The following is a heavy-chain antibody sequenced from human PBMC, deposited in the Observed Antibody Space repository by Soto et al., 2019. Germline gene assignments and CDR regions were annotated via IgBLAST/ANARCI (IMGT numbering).Heavy chain of an antibody. V-gene: IGHV1-18*01. Sequence: EASVKVSCKASGYTFTSYGISWVRQAPGQGLEWMGWISAYNGNTNYAQKLQGRVTMTTDTSTSTDYMELRSLRSDDTAVYYCARVRYDFWSGSYGMDVWGQGTTVTVSS. CDR2: ISAYNGNT. CDR1: GYTFTSYG. D-gene: IGHD3-3*01. CDR3: ARVRYDFWSGSYGMDV. J-gene: IGHJ6*02.